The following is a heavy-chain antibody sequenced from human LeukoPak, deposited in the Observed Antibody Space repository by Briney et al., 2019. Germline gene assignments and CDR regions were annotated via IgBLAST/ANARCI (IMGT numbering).Heavy chain of an antibody. CDR1: GGSFSGYY. CDR3: ARSTRYSGSYLWFDP. V-gene: IGHV4-34*01. J-gene: IGHJ5*02. CDR2: INHSGST. Sequence: PSETLSPTCAVYGGSFSGYYWSWIRQPPGKGLEWIGEINHSGSTNYNPSLKSRVTISVDTSKNQFSLKLSSVTAADTAVYYCARSTRYSGSYLWFDPWGQGTLVTVSS. D-gene: IGHD1-26*01.